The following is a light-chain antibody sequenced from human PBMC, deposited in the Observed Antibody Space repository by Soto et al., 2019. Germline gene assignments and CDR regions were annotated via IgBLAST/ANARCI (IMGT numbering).Light chain of an antibody. V-gene: IGLV2-14*01. CDR3: SSYRSNTTRV. CDR1: SSDVGGYNF. Sequence: QSVLTQPASVSGSPGQSITISCTGTSSDVGGYNFVSWYQHHPGKAPKLMIYEVSNRPSGVSNRFSGSKSGNTASLTVSGLQAEDEADYYCSSYRSNTTRVFGGGTKLTVL. CDR2: EVS. J-gene: IGLJ2*01.